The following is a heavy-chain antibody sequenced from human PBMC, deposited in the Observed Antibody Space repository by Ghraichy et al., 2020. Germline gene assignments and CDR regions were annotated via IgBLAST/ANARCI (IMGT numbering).Heavy chain of an antibody. CDR3: ARQPAATMREFAFDY. Sequence: TLSLTCTVSGDSISSGSFFWGWIRQPPGKGLDWIGSVFYSGSTYYNPSLKSRVTISVDTSKNQFSLKLSSVTAADTAVYWCARQPAATMREFAFDYWGQGTLVTVSS. CDR2: VFYSGST. CDR1: GDSISSGSFF. J-gene: IGHJ4*02. D-gene: IGHD2-15*01. V-gene: IGHV4-39*01.